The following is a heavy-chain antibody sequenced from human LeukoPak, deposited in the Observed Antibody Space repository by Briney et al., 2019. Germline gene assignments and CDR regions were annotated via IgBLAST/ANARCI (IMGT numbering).Heavy chain of an antibody. CDR1: GGSISSSSYY. CDR2: IYYSGST. CDR3: ARRRGATMDAFDI. D-gene: IGHD1-26*01. J-gene: IGHJ3*02. Sequence: SETLSLTCSVSGGSISSSSYYWGWIRQPPGKGLEWIGSIYYSGSTYYNPALKSRVTISVDTSKNQFSLKLSSVTAADTAVYYCARRRGATMDAFDIWGQGTMVTVSS. V-gene: IGHV4-39*07.